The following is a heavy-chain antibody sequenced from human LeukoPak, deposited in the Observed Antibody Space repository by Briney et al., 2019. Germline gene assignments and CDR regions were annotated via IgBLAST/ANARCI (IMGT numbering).Heavy chain of an antibody. CDR2: INHSGST. Sequence: SGTLSLTCAVYGGSFSGYYWSWIRQPPGKGLEWIGEINHSGSTNYNPSLKSRVTISVDTSKNQFSLKLSSVTAADTAVYYCARGPGYCSGGSCPPWGQGTLVTVSS. J-gene: IGHJ5*02. D-gene: IGHD2-15*01. CDR1: GGSFSGYY. CDR3: ARGPGYCSGGSCPP. V-gene: IGHV4-34*01.